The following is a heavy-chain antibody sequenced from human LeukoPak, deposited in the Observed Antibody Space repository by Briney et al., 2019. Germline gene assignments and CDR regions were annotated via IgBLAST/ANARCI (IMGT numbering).Heavy chain of an antibody. V-gene: IGHV1-8*01. CDR3: ARMLSEGMDV. CDR2: MNPNSGNT. Sequence: ASVTVSCKASGYTFTSYDINWERQATGQRLEWMGWMNPNSGNTGYAQKFRGRVTMTRNTSISTTYMELSSLRSEDTAVYYCARMLSEGMDVWGQGTTVTVSS. D-gene: IGHD3-10*02. CDR1: GYTFTSYD. J-gene: IGHJ6*02.